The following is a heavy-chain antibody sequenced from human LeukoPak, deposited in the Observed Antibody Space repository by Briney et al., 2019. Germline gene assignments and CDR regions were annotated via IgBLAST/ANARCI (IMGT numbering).Heavy chain of an antibody. CDR3: AAALVVAGQTN. CDR2: IDHSGGT. V-gene: IGHV4-59*01. J-gene: IGHJ4*02. CDR1: GGSISLYY. D-gene: IGHD6-19*01. Sequence: PSETLSLTCTVSGGSISLYYWTWLRQPPGKGLEWIGYIDHSGGTNSNPSLQSRVTMSIDTSKNQFSLRLSSMTAADTAVYYCAAALVVAGQTNWGQGTLVTVSS.